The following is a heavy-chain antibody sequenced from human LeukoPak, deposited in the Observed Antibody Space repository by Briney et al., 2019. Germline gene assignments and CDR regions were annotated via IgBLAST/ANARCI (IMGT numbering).Heavy chain of an antibody. J-gene: IGHJ6*04. CDR3: AELGITMIGGV. Sequence: GGSLRLSCAASGFTVTSNYMTWVRQAPGKGLEWVSVIYSGGSTYYADSVKGRFTISRDNAKNSLYLQMNSLRAEDTAVYYCAELGITMIGGVWGKGTTVTISS. CDR2: IYSGGST. CDR1: GFTVTSNY. D-gene: IGHD3-10*02. V-gene: IGHV3-66*01.